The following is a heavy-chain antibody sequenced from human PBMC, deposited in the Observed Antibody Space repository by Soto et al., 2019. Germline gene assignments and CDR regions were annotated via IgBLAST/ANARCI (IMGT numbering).Heavy chain of an antibody. Sequence: QVQLQESGPGLVKPSETLSLTCTVSGGSVSSGSYYWSWIRQPPGKGLEWIGYIYYSGSTNYNPSLKSRVTISVDTSKNQFSLKLSSVTAADTAVYYCARDSIVVVVAATHDAFDIWGQGTMVTVSS. CDR3: ARDSIVVVVAATHDAFDI. CDR1: GGSVSSGSYY. J-gene: IGHJ3*02. CDR2: IYYSGST. V-gene: IGHV4-61*01. D-gene: IGHD2-15*01.